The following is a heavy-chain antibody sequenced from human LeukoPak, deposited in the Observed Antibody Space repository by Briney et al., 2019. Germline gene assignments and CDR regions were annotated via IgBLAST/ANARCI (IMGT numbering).Heavy chain of an antibody. CDR2: IKSKTDGGTT. Sequence: GGSLRLSCAASGFTFSSYSMNWVRQAPGKGLEWVGRIKSKTDGGTTDYAAPVKGRFTISRDDSKNTLYLQMNSLKTEDTAVYYCTTDRGDYGSGTYEIYYYYMDVWGKGTTVTVSS. CDR1: GFTFSSYS. CDR3: TTDRGDYGSGTYEIYYYYMDV. D-gene: IGHD3-10*01. J-gene: IGHJ6*03. V-gene: IGHV3-15*01.